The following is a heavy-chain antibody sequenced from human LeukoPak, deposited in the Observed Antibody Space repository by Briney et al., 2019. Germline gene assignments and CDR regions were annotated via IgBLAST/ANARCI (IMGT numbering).Heavy chain of an antibody. Sequence: ASVKVSCKASGYTFTSYGISWVRQAPGQGLEWIGWISAYNGNTNYAQKLQGRVTMTTDTSTSTAYMELRSLRSDDTAVYYWARSRRIQLWFDLGYWGQGTLVTVSS. V-gene: IGHV1-18*01. CDR1: GYTFTSYG. CDR2: ISAYNGNT. J-gene: IGHJ4*02. CDR3: ARSRRIQLWFDLGY. D-gene: IGHD5-18*01.